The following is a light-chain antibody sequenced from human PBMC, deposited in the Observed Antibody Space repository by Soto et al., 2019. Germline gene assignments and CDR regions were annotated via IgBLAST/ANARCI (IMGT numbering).Light chain of an antibody. CDR1: QTISTC. CDR3: QQSHSSPLT. J-gene: IGKJ4*01. CDR2: GAS. V-gene: IGKV1-39*01. Sequence: IQMTQSPSFLSASVGDRVTISCRASQTISTCLNWYQQKQGKAPELLIYGASNLQSGVPSRFSGSGSGTDFTLTISSLQPEDSSSYYCQQSHSSPLTFGEGTKVEFK.